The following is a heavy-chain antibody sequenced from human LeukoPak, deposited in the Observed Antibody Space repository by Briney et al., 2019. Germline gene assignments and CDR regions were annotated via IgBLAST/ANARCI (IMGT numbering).Heavy chain of an antibody. Sequence: GGSLRLSCAASGFTFSSYAMHWVRQAPGKGLEWVAVISYDGSNKYYADSVKGRFTISRDNSKNTLYLQMNSLRAEDTAVYYCASPHREDRIAAAGPYYFDYWGQGTLVTVSS. D-gene: IGHD6-13*01. CDR1: GFTFSSYA. V-gene: IGHV3-30-3*01. CDR3: ASPHREDRIAAAGPYYFDY. J-gene: IGHJ4*02. CDR2: ISYDGSNK.